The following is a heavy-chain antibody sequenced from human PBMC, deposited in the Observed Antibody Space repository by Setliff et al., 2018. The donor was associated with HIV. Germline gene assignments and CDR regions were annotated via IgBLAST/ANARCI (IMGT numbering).Heavy chain of an antibody. Sequence: GGSLRLSCAASGFTFSDYYMSWIRQAPGKGLDWVSYISSSGSTIYYADSVKGRFTVYRDNTKNSLYLQMNSLRAEDTAVYYCARETLSSSWYPIYYYYGMDVWGQGTTVTVSS. CDR2: ISSSGSTI. V-gene: IGHV3-11*04. CDR3: ARETLSSSWYPIYYYYGMDV. CDR1: GFTFSDYY. J-gene: IGHJ6*02. D-gene: IGHD6-13*01.